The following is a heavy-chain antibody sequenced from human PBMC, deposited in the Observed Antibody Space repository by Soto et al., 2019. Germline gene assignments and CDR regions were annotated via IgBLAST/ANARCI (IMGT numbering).Heavy chain of an antibody. D-gene: IGHD6-13*01. Sequence: QVQLQESGPGLVKPSQTLSLTCTVSGGSISSGGYYWSWIRQHPGKGLEWIGYIYYSGSTYYNPSLKSRVTISIDTSKNQFSLKLSSVTAADTAVYYCARKRDEGIAAPGVYYGMEVWGQGTTVTVSS. V-gene: IGHV4-31*03. J-gene: IGHJ6*02. CDR3: ARKRDEGIAAPGVYYGMEV. CDR1: GGSISSGGYY. CDR2: IYYSGST.